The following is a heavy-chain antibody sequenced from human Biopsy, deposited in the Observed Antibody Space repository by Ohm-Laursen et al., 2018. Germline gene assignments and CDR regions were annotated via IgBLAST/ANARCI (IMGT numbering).Heavy chain of an antibody. CDR3: AREPRIAAVAYFDP. CDR1: GGSISNYY. J-gene: IGHJ5*02. V-gene: IGHV4-4*07. D-gene: IGHD6-13*01. Sequence: SDTLSLTCTVSGGSISNYYWSWIRQPAGKGLEWIGRIYSSGSTNYNPSLKSRVTMSVDTSKNQFSLILSSMTAADTAVYYCAREPRIAAVAYFDPWGQGILVSVSS. CDR2: IYSSGST.